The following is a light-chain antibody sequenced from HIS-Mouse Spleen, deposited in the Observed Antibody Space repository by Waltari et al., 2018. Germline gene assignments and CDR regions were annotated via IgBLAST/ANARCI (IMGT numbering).Light chain of an antibody. Sequence: QSALTQPASVSGSPGQSITISCTGTSSDVGGYNYVSWYQQHPGKAPKLIIYDVSNRPSGVSNRCSGSKSGNTASLTISGLQAEDEADYYCSSYTSSSPLFGGGTKLTVL. CDR3: SSYTSSSPL. CDR2: DVS. V-gene: IGLV2-14*03. CDR1: SSDVGGYNY. J-gene: IGLJ2*01.